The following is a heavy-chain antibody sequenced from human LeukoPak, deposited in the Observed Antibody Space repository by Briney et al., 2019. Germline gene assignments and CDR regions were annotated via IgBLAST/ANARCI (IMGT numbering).Heavy chain of an antibody. D-gene: IGHD5-18*01. CDR3: ARHAKVDTAKEYYFDY. Sequence: SETLSLTCAVYGGSFSGYYWSWIRQPPGKGLEWIGYIYYSGSTNYNPSLKSRVTISVDTSKNQFSLKLSSVTAADTAVYYCARHAKVDTAKEYYFDYWGQGTLVTVSS. CDR1: GGSFSGYY. CDR2: IYYSGST. V-gene: IGHV4-59*08. J-gene: IGHJ4*02.